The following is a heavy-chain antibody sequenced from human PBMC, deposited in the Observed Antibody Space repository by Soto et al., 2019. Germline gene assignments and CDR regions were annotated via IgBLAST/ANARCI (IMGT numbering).Heavy chain of an antibody. J-gene: IGHJ4*02. CDR3: EREGTAMGGDYFDY. CDR2: ISSSGGTI. D-gene: IGHD5-18*01. Sequence: GRSLRLSCATCVFTFSDYYMSWIRQSPGKGLEWVSYISSSGGTIYYADSVKGRFTISRDNAKNSLYLQINSLRAEDTAVYYSEREGTAMGGDYFDYWGQGTLVTVSS. V-gene: IGHV3-11*04. CDR1: VFTFSDYY.